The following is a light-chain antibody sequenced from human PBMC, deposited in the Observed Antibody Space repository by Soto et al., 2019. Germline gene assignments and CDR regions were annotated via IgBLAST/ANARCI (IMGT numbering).Light chain of an antibody. CDR2: AAS. V-gene: IGKV1-16*02. J-gene: IGKJ4*01. Sequence: DIQMTQSPSSLSASVGDRVTITCRASQDISNYLAWFQQKPGKAPKSLIYAASNLQSGVPSKFSGSGSGTDFILTISSLEPEDFATYYCQQYHTFPLTFGGGTKVDIK. CDR1: QDISNY. CDR3: QQYHTFPLT.